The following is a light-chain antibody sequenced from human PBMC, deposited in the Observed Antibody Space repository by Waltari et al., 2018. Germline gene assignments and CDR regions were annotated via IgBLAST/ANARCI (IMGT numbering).Light chain of an antibody. Sequence: QSVLTQSPSASGTPGQRVIISCSGSTSNIGSDTVNWYQQHPGAAPKLVIYSNRKRPSGVPDRFSGSKSGTSASLAISGLQPEDEADYYCAAWDDGRNGPVISGGGTKLTV. CDR2: SNR. V-gene: IGLV1-44*01. CDR1: TSNIGSDT. J-gene: IGLJ2*01. CDR3: AAWDDGRNGPVI.